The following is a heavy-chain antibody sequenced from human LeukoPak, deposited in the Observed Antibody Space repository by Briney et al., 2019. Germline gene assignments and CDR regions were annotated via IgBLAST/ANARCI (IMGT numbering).Heavy chain of an antibody. D-gene: IGHD1-26*01. CDR3: AALIIGRPFDY. V-gene: IGHV3-7*01. J-gene: IGHJ4*02. Sequence: GGSLRLSCAASGFTFSSQWMSWVRQAPGKGLEWVANVNQGGTGKYYVDSVKGRFTISRDNAENSLYLQMNSLRAEDTAVYYCAALIIGRPFDYWGQGTLVIVSS. CDR1: GFTFSSQW. CDR2: VNQGGTGK.